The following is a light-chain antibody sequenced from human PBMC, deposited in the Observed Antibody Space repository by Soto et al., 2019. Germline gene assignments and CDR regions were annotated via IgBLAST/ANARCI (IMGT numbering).Light chain of an antibody. V-gene: IGKV3-20*01. CDR1: QSVSSSY. Sequence: EIVLTQSPGTLSLSPGERATLSCRASQSVSSSYLAWYQQKPGQAPRLLIYGASSRATGIPDRFSGSGSGTDFTLTSSRLEPEEFAVYYCQQYGSSHYTFGQGTKLEIK. CDR2: GAS. J-gene: IGKJ2*01. CDR3: QQYGSSHYT.